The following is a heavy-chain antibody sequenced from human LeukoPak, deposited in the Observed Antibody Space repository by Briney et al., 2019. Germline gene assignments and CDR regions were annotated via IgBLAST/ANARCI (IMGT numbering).Heavy chain of an antibody. CDR2: ISHKGTT. Sequence: PSETLSLTCTVSGGSISSYYWSWIRQPPGKGLEWMGYISHKGTTNYNPYLKSRVTISVDTSKNQFSLKLSSVTAADTAVYYCARDSSGYLYFDYWGQGTLVTVSS. V-gene: IGHV4-59*01. CDR3: ARDSSGYLYFDY. CDR1: GGSISSYY. D-gene: IGHD3-22*01. J-gene: IGHJ4*02.